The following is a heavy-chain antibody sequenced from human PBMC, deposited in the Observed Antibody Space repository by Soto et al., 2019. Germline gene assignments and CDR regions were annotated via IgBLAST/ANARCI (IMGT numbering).Heavy chain of an antibody. D-gene: IGHD6-19*01. Sequence: QVQLQELGPGLVKPSETLSLTCTVSGVSIANFFWSWIRQPPGKGLEWIGYMSQGGTTTYNPSLKGRATISVDTSKNQLSLKLTSVTAADTAMYYCARDRGGITVAANPLGEWFDPWGPGTLVTVSS. CDR2: MSQGGTT. J-gene: IGHJ5*02. V-gene: IGHV4-59*08. CDR3: ARDRGGITVAANPLGEWFDP. CDR1: GVSIANFF.